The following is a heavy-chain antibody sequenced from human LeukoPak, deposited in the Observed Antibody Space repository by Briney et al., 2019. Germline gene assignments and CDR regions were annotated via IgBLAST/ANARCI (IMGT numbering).Heavy chain of an antibody. CDR1: GFTFSSYS. CDR3: ARDHDYGDSYFDY. Sequence: GGSLRLSCAASGFTFSSYSMNWVRQAPGKGLERVSYISSSSSTIYYADSVKGRFTISRDNAKNSLYLQMNSLRAEDTAVYYCARDHDYGDSYFDYWGQGTLVTVSS. J-gene: IGHJ4*02. D-gene: IGHD4-17*01. V-gene: IGHV3-48*04. CDR2: ISSSSSTI.